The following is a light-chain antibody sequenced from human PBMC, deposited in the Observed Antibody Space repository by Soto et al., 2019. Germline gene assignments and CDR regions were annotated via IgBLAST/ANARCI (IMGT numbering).Light chain of an antibody. Sequence: DIQMTQSPSSVSASVGDRVTITCRASQDISSWLAWYQQKPGKAPNLLIYAASSLQSGVPSRFSGSGSGTDFTLTISSLQPEDFATYYCLQANSFPSITFGQGTRLDIK. J-gene: IGKJ5*01. V-gene: IGKV1D-12*01. CDR3: LQANSFPSIT. CDR1: QDISSW. CDR2: AAS.